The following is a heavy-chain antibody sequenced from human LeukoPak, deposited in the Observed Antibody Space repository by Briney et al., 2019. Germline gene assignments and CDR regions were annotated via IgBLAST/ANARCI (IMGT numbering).Heavy chain of an antibody. V-gene: IGHV5-51*01. CDR3: ARQSGAGTYFTYYFDY. CDR1: GYTFSRSW. Sequence: GESLKISCKGSGYTFSRSWIGWVRQVPGKGLEWMGISYPGDSDTRYSPSSQGQVTISADKSISTAYLQWSSLKASDTAMYYCARQSGAGTYFTYYFDYWGQGTLVTVSS. CDR2: SYPGDSDT. D-gene: IGHD1-26*01. J-gene: IGHJ4*02.